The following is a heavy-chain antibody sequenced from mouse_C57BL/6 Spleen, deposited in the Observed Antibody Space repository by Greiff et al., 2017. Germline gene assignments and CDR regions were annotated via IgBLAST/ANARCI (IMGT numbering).Heavy chain of an antibody. CDR1: GYTFTDYY. D-gene: IGHD4-1*01. CDR3: ATGRAWFAY. CDR2: INPYNGGT. J-gene: IGHJ3*01. V-gene: IGHV1-19*01. Sequence: VQLQQSGPVLVKPGASVKMSCKASGYTFTDYYMNLVKQSHGKSLEWIGVINPYNGGTSYNQKFKGKATLTVDKSSSTAYMELNSLTSEDSAVYYCATGRAWFAYWGQGTLVTVSA.